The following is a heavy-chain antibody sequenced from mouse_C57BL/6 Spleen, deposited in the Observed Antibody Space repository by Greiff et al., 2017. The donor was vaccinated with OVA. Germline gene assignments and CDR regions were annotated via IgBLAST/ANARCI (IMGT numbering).Heavy chain of an antibody. D-gene: IGHD5-1*01. J-gene: IGHJ4*01. V-gene: IGHV1-59*01. CDR1: GYTFTSYW. CDR3: AGSNYAMDY. CDR2: IDPSDSYT. Sequence: QVQLQQPGAELVRPGTSVKLSCKASGYTFTSYWMHWVKQRPGQGLEWIGVIDPSDSYTNYNQQFKGKATLTVDTSASTAYMQSSSLTAEESAVYYCAGSNYAMDYWGQGTSVTVSS.